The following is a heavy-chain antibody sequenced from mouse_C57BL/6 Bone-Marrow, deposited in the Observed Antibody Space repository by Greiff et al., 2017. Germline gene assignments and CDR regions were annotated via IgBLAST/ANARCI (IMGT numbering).Heavy chain of an antibody. J-gene: IGHJ1*03. CDR3: AREAGPWYFDV. CDR1: GYTFTSYW. D-gene: IGHD4-1*01. CDR2: IYPSDSET. Sequence: QVQLQQPGAELVRPGSSVKLSCKASGYTFTSYWMDWVKQRPGQGLEWIGNIYPSDSETHYNQKFKDKATLTVDKSSSTAYMQLSSLTSEDSAVYYCAREAGPWYFDVWGTGTTVTVSS. V-gene: IGHV1-61*01.